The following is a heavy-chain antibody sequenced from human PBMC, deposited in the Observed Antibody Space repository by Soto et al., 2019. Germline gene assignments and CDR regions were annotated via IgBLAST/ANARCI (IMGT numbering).Heavy chain of an antibody. Sequence: GGSLRLSCAASGVTFSSYGMHWVRQAPGKGLEWVAVISYDGSNKYYADSVKGRFAISRDNSKNTLYLQMSSLRAEDTAIYYCAKDATRSDGWYYFDYWGQGTLVTVSS. CDR1: GVTFSSYG. D-gene: IGHD6-19*01. CDR3: AKDATRSDGWYYFDY. V-gene: IGHV3-30*18. J-gene: IGHJ4*02. CDR2: ISYDGSNK.